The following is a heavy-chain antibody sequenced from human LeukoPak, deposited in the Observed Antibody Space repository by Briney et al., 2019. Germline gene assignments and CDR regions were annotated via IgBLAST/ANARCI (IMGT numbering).Heavy chain of an antibody. Sequence: GGSLRLSCAASGFTFDSYAMNWVRQAPGRGLEGVSAISGGGDSTYYADSVKGRFTISRDNSKNTLYLQMNSLRAEDTAVYYCAKGKDAVTTLIYFDYWGQGTLVTVSS. CDR1: GFTFDSYA. D-gene: IGHD4-17*01. V-gene: IGHV3-23*01. J-gene: IGHJ4*02. CDR2: ISGGGDST. CDR3: AKGKDAVTTLIYFDY.